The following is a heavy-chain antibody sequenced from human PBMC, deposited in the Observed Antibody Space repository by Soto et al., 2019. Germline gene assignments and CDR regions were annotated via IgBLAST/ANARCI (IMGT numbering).Heavy chain of an antibody. CDR3: TTEWGSHPY. CDR1: GFSFNDAW. J-gene: IGHJ1*01. D-gene: IGHD3-16*01. CDR2: IKSKADGGTT. V-gene: IGHV3-15*07. Sequence: GGSLRLSCAASGFSFNDAWMNWVRQAPGKGLEWVGRIKSKADGGTTDYAAPVKGRFTISRDDSENTLHLQMNSLKTEDTAVYYCTTEWGSHPYWDQGTLVTVSS.